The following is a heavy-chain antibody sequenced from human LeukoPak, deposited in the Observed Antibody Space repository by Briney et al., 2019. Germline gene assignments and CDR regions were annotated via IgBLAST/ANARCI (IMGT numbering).Heavy chain of an antibody. D-gene: IGHD3-22*01. J-gene: IGHJ4*02. CDR1: GYTFTNYE. Sequence: ASVKVSCKASGYTFTNYEINWVRQATGQGLEWMGWMNPNSGDTAFAQKFQGRITMTRSTSISTAYMDLSSLRPGDTAVYFCARGLGSYDSSELTWPMISFWGQGTLVTVSS. V-gene: IGHV1-8*01. CDR3: ARGLGSYDSSELTWPMISF. CDR2: MNPNSGDT.